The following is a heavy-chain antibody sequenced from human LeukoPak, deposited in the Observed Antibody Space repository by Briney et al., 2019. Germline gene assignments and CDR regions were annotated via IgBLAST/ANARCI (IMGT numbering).Heavy chain of an antibody. CDR2: IKQDGSEK. D-gene: IGHD1-7*01. J-gene: IGHJ4*02. CDR1: GFTFSSYA. Sequence: GGSLRLSCAASGFTFSSYAMSWVRQAPGKGLEWVANIKQDGSEKNYVDSVKGRFTISRDNAKKSLYLQMNSLRAEDSAVYYCARDDDWNYEDYWGQGTLVTVSS. CDR3: ARDDDWNYEDY. V-gene: IGHV3-7*01.